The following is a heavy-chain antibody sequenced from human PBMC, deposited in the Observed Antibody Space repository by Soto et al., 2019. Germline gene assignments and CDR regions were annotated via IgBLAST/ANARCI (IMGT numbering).Heavy chain of an antibody. CDR3: ARHLYGSGERFDP. V-gene: IGHV3-23*01. CDR2: ISGSGGST. CDR1: GFTFSSYA. J-gene: IGHJ5*02. D-gene: IGHD3-10*01. Sequence: PGGSLRLSCAASGFTFSSYAMSWVRQAPGKGLEWVSAISGSGGSTYYADSVKGRFTISRDNAKNSLYPQMNSLRAEDTAVYYCARHLYGSGERFDPWGQGTLVTVSS.